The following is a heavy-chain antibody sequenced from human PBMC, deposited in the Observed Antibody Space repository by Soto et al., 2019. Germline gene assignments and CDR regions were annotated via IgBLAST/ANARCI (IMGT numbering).Heavy chain of an antibody. Sequence: PSQTLSLTCAILGDSVSSNSAAWNWIRQSPSRGLEWLGRTYYRSKWYSDYGISVRGRISITPDTSKNLFSLQLNSVTPEDTAVNSCASYTRNCYLDPRGQGTLVTSSS. CDR3: ASYTRNCYLDP. CDR2: TYYRSKWYS. CDR1: GDSVSSNSAA. V-gene: IGHV6-1*01. J-gene: IGHJ5*02. D-gene: IGHD3-16*01.